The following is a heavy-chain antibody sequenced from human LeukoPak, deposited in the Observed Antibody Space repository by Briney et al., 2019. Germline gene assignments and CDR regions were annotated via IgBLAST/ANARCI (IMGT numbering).Heavy chain of an antibody. CDR2: IYYSGST. Sequence: SETLSLTCTVSGGSISSYYWSWIRQPPGKGLEWIGYIYYSGSTNYNPPLKSRVTLSVDTSTNPYSLKLSSVTAADTAVYYCARAGQQLVQGHFDYWGQGTLVTVSS. V-gene: IGHV4-59*01. CDR3: ARAGQQLVQGHFDY. CDR1: GGSISSYY. D-gene: IGHD6-13*01. J-gene: IGHJ4*02.